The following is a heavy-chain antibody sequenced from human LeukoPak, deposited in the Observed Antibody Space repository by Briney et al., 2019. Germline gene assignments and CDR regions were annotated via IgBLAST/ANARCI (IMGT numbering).Heavy chain of an antibody. V-gene: IGHV3-48*02. CDR2: ISGSSGTI. J-gene: IGHJ6*02. D-gene: IGHD6-13*01. CDR3: ARDSSSWYASYYYYGMDV. Sequence: GGSLRLSCAASGFTFSSYSMNWVRQAPGKGLEWVSYISGSSGTIYYADSVKGRFTISRDNAKNSLYLQMNSLRDEDTAVYYCARDSSSWYASYYYYGMDVWGQGTTVTVSS. CDR1: GFTFSSYS.